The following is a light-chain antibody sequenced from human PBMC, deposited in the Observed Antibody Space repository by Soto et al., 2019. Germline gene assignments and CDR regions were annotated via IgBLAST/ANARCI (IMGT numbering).Light chain of an antibody. CDR1: QTIINY. V-gene: IGKV1-39*01. CDR3: QQSFTIPALT. J-gene: IGKJ4*01. Sequence: DIQMTQSPSSLSASVGDRVTITCRASQTIINYLNWYQHKPGQAPKLLIYGASALQTGVPSRFSGSGSGTDFSLTVSSLQPEDFATYYCQQSFTIPALTFGGGTRVDIK. CDR2: GAS.